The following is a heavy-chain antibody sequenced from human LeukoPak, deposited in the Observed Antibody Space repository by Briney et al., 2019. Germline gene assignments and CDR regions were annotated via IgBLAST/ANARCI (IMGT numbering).Heavy chain of an antibody. D-gene: IGHD2-2*01. J-gene: IGHJ3*02. V-gene: IGHV4-39*01. Sequence: SETLSLTCTVSGGSISSSSYYWGWIRQPPGQGLEWIGSIYYSGSTYYNPSLKSRVTISVDTSKNQFSLKLSSVTAADTAVYYCARCGYCSSTSCYLDAFDIWGQGTMVTVSS. CDR2: IYYSGST. CDR1: GGSISSSSYY. CDR3: ARCGYCSSTSCYLDAFDI.